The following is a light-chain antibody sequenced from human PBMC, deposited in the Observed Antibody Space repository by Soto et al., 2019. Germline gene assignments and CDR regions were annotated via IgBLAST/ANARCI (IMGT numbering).Light chain of an antibody. Sequence: DIEMSQSPSSLSASVGDRVTITCRASQSISSYLNWYQQKPGEAPKLLIYAASNLQSGVPSRFSGSGSGTDFSLKISRVEAEDVGTYYCMQALQSLTFGQGTRLEIK. CDR3: MQALQSLT. CDR1: QSISSY. J-gene: IGKJ5*01. CDR2: AAS. V-gene: IGKV1-39*01.